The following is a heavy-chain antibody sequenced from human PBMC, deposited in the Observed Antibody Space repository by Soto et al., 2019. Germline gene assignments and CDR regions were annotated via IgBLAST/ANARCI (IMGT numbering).Heavy chain of an antibody. CDR3: ARDWKGAEGFDP. J-gene: IGHJ5*02. CDR1: GYTFSTYG. D-gene: IGHD1-1*01. V-gene: IGHV1-18*01. Sequence: QVQLVQSGAEVKKPRASVKVSCKASGYTFSTYGFSWVRQAPGQGLEWMGWIGADNGDTNYAQNFQGRVTMTTDTSTTTSYMELRSLTSDDTAVYFCARDWKGAEGFDPWGQGTLSPSPQ. CDR2: IGADNGDT.